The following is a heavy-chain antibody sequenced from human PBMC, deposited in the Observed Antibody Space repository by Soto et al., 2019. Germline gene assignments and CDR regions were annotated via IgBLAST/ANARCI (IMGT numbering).Heavy chain of an antibody. CDR1: GDSINSGDYY. V-gene: IGHV4-30-4*01. J-gene: IGHJ6*02. Sequence: SETLSLTCTVSGDSINSGDYYWSWIRQPPGKGLEWIGYIYYSGSTYYNPSLKSRVTISVDTSKNQFSLKLSSVTAADTAVYYCARDWRPGYSSSWNYYYGMDVWGQGTTVTVSS. CDR2: IYYSGST. D-gene: IGHD6-13*01. CDR3: ARDWRPGYSSSWNYYYGMDV.